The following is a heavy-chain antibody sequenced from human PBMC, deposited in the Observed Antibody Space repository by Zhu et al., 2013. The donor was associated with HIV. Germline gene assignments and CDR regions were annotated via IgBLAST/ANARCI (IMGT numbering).Heavy chain of an antibody. D-gene: IGHD2-21*02. CDR3: ARESPYCGGDCYSRGAFDI. Sequence: QVQLVQSGAEVKKPGSSVKVSCKASGGTFSSYAISWVRQAPGQGLEWMGGIIPIFGTANYAQKFQGRVTITADESTSTAYMELSSLRSEDTAVYYCARESPYCGGDCYSRGAFDIWGQGTMVTVSS. CDR2: IIPIFGTA. J-gene: IGHJ3*02. CDR1: GGTFSSYA. V-gene: IGHV1-69*01.